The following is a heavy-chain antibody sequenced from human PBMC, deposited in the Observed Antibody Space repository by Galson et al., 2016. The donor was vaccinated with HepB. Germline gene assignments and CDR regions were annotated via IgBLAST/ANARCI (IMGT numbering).Heavy chain of an antibody. CDR1: GFTFRNYC. CDR2: MKEDGSDE. CDR3: ARDPWGVNWSRYFDY. J-gene: IGHJ4*02. Sequence: SLRLSCAASGFTFRNYCMSWVRQAPGKGLEWVANMKEDGSDEYYVESVKGRFTIARDNAKNSLFLQMNSLRAEDTAVYYCARDPWGVNWSRYFDYWGQGTLVTVSS. D-gene: IGHD3-10*01. V-gene: IGHV3-7*01.